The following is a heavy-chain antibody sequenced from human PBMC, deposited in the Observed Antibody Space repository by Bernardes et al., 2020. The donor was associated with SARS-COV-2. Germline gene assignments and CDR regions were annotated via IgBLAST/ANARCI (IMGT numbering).Heavy chain of an antibody. J-gene: IGHJ2*01. CDR1: SGSFSGYY. V-gene: IGHV4-34*01. CDR2: INDSGST. D-gene: IGHD2-15*01. Sequence: SETLSLTCAVYSGSFSGYYWSWIRQTPGKGLEWIGEINDSGSTNYNPALKSRVTISVDPSKNQFSLKLNSVTAADTAVYYCARGSAAVVSHFMLLFANWYVDLWGRGTLVTVSS. CDR3: ARGSAAVVSHFMLLFANWYVDL.